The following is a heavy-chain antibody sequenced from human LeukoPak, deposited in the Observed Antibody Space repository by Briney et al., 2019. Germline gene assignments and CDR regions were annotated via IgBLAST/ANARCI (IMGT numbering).Heavy chain of an antibody. D-gene: IGHD5-24*01. CDR1: GFTFSSYA. Sequence: PGGSLRLSCAASGFTFSSYAMHWVRQAPGKGLEWVAVISYDGSNKYYADSVKGRFTISRDNSKNTLYLQMNSLRAEDTAVYYYANPWPGPFDYWGQGTLVTVSS. CDR3: ANPWPGPFDY. CDR2: ISYDGSNK. J-gene: IGHJ4*02. V-gene: IGHV3-30-3*01.